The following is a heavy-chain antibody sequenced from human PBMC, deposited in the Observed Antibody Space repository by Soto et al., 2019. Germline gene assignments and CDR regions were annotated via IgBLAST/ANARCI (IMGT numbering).Heavy chain of an antibody. Sequence: ASVKVSCKASGYAFPSYGISWVRQAPGQGVEWMGWISAYNGNTNYAQKLQGRVTMTTDTSTSTAYLELRSLRSDDTDVYYFARVSGGLIDYWGQGTLVTVSS. D-gene: IGHD5-12*01. CDR3: ARVSGGLIDY. J-gene: IGHJ4*02. CDR2: ISAYNGNT. CDR1: GYAFPSYG. V-gene: IGHV1-18*01.